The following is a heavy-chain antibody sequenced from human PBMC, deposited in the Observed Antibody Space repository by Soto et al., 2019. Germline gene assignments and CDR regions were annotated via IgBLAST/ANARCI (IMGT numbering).Heavy chain of an antibody. Sequence: QVQLQESGPGLVKPSETLSLTCTVSGGSISSYHWSWIRQPPAKGLEWIGNIYYSGSTNYNPSLKSRVTISVDTSKNRLSLKLSSVTAADAAVYFCARHGPDSSGYVPDYWGRGTLVTVSS. D-gene: IGHD3-22*01. CDR1: GGSISSYH. V-gene: IGHV4-59*01. CDR3: ARHGPDSSGYVPDY. J-gene: IGHJ4*02. CDR2: IYYSGST.